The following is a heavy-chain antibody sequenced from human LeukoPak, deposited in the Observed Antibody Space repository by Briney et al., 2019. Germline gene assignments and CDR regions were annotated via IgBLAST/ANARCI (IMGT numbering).Heavy chain of an antibody. CDR1: GSIFTSYW. Sequence: GASLQISCECSGSIFTSYWIGWVRQLPGKGLEWMGIIYPGDSDTRYSPSFQGQVTFSADKSISTAYLQWSSLKASDTAMYYCGRSSSGYYDYWGQGTLVTVSS. J-gene: IGHJ4*02. V-gene: IGHV5-51*01. CDR2: IYPGDSDT. CDR3: GRSSSGYYDY. D-gene: IGHD3-22*01.